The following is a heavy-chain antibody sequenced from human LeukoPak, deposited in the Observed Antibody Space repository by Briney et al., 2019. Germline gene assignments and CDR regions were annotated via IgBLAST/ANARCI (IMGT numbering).Heavy chain of an antibody. CDR2: IYYSGST. V-gene: IGHV4-59*12. CDR3: ARGVTSALSYYYGMDV. CDR1: GGSISSYY. Sequence: SETLSLTCTVSGGSISSYYWSWIRQPPGKGLEWIGYIYYSGSTNYNPSLESRVTISVAPSKNQFSLSLSSVTAADTAVYYCARGVTSALSYYYGMDVWGQGTTVTVSS. J-gene: IGHJ6*02. D-gene: IGHD2/OR15-2a*01.